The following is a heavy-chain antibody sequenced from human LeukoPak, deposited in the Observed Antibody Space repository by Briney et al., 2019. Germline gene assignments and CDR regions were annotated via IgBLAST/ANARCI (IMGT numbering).Heavy chain of an antibody. CDR3: AKVALSAGYCSGGRCYYFDH. D-gene: IGHD2-15*01. V-gene: IGHV3-30*02. Sequence: GGSLRLSCAASGFTFSSYGMHWVRQAPGKGLEWVAFIRYDGSNKYYADSVKGRFTISRDNSKNTLYLQMNSLRAEDTADYYCAKVALSAGYCSGGRCYYFDHWGQGILVTVSS. CDR2: IRYDGSNK. CDR1: GFTFSSYG. J-gene: IGHJ4*02.